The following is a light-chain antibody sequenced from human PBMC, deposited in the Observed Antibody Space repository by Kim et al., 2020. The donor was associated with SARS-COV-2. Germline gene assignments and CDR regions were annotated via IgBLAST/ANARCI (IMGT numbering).Light chain of an antibody. CDR1: QGIATW. J-gene: IGKJ5*01. CDR3: QLSINLPIT. CDR2: AAS. V-gene: IGKV1-12*01. Sequence: DVQMTQSPSSVSASQGDRVTITCRASQGIATWLAWYQQIPGKAPRLLIYAASSVPSGVPSRFSGSGSGTDFTLTINSLQPEDVGNYSCQLSINLPITFGAGTRLEIK.